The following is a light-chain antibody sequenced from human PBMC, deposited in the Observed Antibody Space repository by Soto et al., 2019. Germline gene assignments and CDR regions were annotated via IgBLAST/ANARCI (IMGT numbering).Light chain of an antibody. CDR2: EGS. Sequence: QSALTQPASVSGSPGQSITISCTGTSSNIGSYNLVSWYQQHPGKAPKLMIYEGSKRSSGVSNRFSGSKSGDTASLTISGLQVEDEADYYCCSYAGNNIVVVGGGTKLTVL. CDR3: CSYAGNNIVV. CDR1: SSNIGSYNL. V-gene: IGLV2-23*01. J-gene: IGLJ2*01.